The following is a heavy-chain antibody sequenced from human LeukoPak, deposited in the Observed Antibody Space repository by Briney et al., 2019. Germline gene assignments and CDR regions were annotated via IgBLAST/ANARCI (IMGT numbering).Heavy chain of an antibody. D-gene: IGHD6-13*01. J-gene: IGHJ4*02. CDR2: ISSSSSYI. Sequence: GGSLRLSCAASGFTFSSYSMNWVRQGPGKGLEWVSSISSSSSYIYYADSVKGRFTISRDNAKNSLYLQMNSLRAEDTAVYYSARNIAAAGKGYYVDYWGQGTLVTVSS. CDR1: GFTFSSYS. V-gene: IGHV3-21*01. CDR3: ARNIAAAGKGYYVDY.